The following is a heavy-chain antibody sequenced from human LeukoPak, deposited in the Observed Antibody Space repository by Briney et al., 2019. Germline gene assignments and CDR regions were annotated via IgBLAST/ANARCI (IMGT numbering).Heavy chain of an antibody. J-gene: IGHJ4*02. CDR2: IGIRGDT. Sequence: GRSQRLSCAASGFTFTVYDMLWARGAIGKGLECVSDIGIRGDTHYSGSVKGRFTISRENAESSLYLQMNSLRAEDTAVYYCARGGIQVSGIDEFDYWGQGALVTVSS. D-gene: IGHD6-19*01. CDR1: GFTFTVYD. V-gene: IGHV3-13*01. CDR3: ARGGIQVSGIDEFDY.